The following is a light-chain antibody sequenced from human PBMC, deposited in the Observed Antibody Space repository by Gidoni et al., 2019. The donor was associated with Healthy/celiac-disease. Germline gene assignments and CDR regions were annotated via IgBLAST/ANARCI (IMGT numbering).Light chain of an antibody. Sequence: EIVMTQSPATLSVSPGERATLSCRASQSVSSNLAWYQQKPGQAPRLLIYGASTRATGIPARFSGSGAGTEFTLTISSLQSEDLAVYYCQQNNNWPPMYTFGQGTKLEIK. CDR2: GAS. J-gene: IGKJ2*01. V-gene: IGKV3-15*01. CDR1: QSVSSN. CDR3: QQNNNWPPMYT.